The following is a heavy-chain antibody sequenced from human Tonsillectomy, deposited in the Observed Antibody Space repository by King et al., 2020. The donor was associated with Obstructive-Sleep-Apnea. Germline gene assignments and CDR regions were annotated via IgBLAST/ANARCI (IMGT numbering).Heavy chain of an antibody. Sequence: VQLVESGGGLVQPGRSLRLSCAASGFTFVDYAMHWIRQAPGKGLEWVSGISWNSGSIGYADSVKGRFTISRDNAKNSLYLQMNSLRAEDTALYYCAKDDDSSGYDGMDVWGQGTTVTVSS. V-gene: IGHV3-9*01. J-gene: IGHJ6*02. D-gene: IGHD3-22*01. CDR1: GFTFVDYA. CDR3: AKDDDSSGYDGMDV. CDR2: ISWNSGSI.